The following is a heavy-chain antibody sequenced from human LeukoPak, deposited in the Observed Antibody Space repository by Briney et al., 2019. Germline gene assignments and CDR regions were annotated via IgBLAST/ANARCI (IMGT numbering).Heavy chain of an antibody. Sequence: GASVKVSCRASGYTFTNYGISWVRPATGQGLERMGWMNPNSGNTGYALKFQGRVTMTSDTSTSTAYMDVSSLRSEDTAVYYCVRGGDDCGSSSCYLNWGQGTRVTVSS. D-gene: IGHD2-2*01. CDR1: GYTFTNYG. CDR3: VRGGDDCGSSSCYLN. J-gene: IGHJ4*02. V-gene: IGHV1-8*01. CDR2: MNPNSGNT.